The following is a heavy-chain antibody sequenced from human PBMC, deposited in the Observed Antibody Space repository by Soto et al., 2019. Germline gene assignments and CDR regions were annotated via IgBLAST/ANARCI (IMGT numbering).Heavy chain of an antibody. CDR1: GYAFTTYA. CDR2: INIGTGNT. CDR3: ARVGPKQWVTRATSFDI. J-gene: IGHJ3*02. D-gene: IGHD6-19*01. V-gene: IGHV1-3*04. Sequence: GASVKVSCKASGYAFTTYAMHWVRQTPGQRLEWMGWINIGTGNTKHSQKFQGRVTITRDTSASTVYMELSSLRSEDTAVYYCARVGPKQWVTRATSFDIWGQGTMVTVSS.